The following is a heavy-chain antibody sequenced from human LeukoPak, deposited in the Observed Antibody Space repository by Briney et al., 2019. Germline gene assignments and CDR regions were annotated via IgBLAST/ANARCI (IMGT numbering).Heavy chain of an antibody. CDR1: GFTFSSYA. CDR3: ASYCSSTSCYSAAFDI. D-gene: IGHD2-2*01. V-gene: IGHV3-30-3*01. CDR2: ISYDGSNK. J-gene: IGHJ3*02. Sequence: GRSLRLSCAASGFTFSSYAMHWVRQAPGKGLEWVAVISYDGSNKYYADSVKGRFTISRDNAKNSLYLQMNSLRAEDTAVYYCASYCSSTSCYSAAFDIWGQGTMVTVSS.